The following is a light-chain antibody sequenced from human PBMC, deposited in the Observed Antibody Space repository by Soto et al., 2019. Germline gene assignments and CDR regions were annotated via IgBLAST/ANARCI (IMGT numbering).Light chain of an antibody. CDR2: GNS. CDR3: QSYDSILSGSV. V-gene: IGLV1-40*01. CDR1: SSNIGAGYD. J-gene: IGLJ2*01. Sequence: QSVLTQPPSVSGAPGQRVIISCTGSSSNIGAGYDVHWYQQLPGTAPKLLIYGNSNRPSGVPDRFSGSKSVTSASLAITWLEAEEEADYYCQSYDSILSGSVFGGGPKLTVL.